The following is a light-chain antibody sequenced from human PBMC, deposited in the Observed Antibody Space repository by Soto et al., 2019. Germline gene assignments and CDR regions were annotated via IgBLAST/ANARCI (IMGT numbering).Light chain of an antibody. CDR3: QQGHTLPYT. CDR1: QNIRNY. J-gene: IGKJ2*01. V-gene: IGKV1-39*01. CDR2: ASS. Sequence: DIQMTQSPSSLSSSLGDRVTITCRASQNIRNYLNWYQQKPGHAPNLLIYASSSFRGGVPSRFRGSGSGTEFTLTISSLQPEDFATYYCQQGHTLPYTFGQGTNLGI.